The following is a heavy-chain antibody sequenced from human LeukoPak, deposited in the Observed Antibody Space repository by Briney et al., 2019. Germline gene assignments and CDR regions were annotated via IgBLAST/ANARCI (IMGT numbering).Heavy chain of an antibody. D-gene: IGHD3-22*01. J-gene: IGHJ4*02. CDR1: GGSISSGSYY. CDR2: IYTSGST. Sequence: PSQTLSLTCTVSGGSISSGSYYWSWIRQPAGKGLEWIGRIYTSGSTNYNPSLKSRVTISVDTSKNQFSLNLSSVTATDTAVYYCARTRGDSNGYYYLSYWGQGTLVTVSS. CDR3: ARTRGDSNGYYYLSY. V-gene: IGHV4-61*02.